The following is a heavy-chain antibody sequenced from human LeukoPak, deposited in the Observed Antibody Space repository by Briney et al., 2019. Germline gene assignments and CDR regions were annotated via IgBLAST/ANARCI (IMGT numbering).Heavy chain of an antibody. V-gene: IGHV4-34*10. CDR3: AREAPNLGYDSSGYYEYYFDY. CDR2: INNSGST. CDR1: GGSFSDYS. Sequence: SETLSLTCAVYGGSFSDYSWIRQSPEKGLEWIAEINNSGSTKYNPSLESRVTMSIDMSRNRFSLKLNSVTAADTAVYYCAREAPNLGYDSSGYYEYYFDYWGQGTLVTVSS. D-gene: IGHD3-22*01. J-gene: IGHJ4*02.